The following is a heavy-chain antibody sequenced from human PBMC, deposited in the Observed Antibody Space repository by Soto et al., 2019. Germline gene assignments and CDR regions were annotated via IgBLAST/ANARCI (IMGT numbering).Heavy chain of an antibody. Sequence: QVQLVESGGGVVQPGRSLRLSCAASGFTFSRYGMHWVRQAPGKGLEWVAVISYDGSNKNYADSVKGRFTISRDNSKNPLYLQMNSLRAEDTAVYYCAKDQRSYNWNDVNWFDPWGQGTLVTVSS. J-gene: IGHJ5*02. CDR3: AKDQRSYNWNDVNWFDP. D-gene: IGHD1-1*01. CDR2: ISYDGSNK. CDR1: GFTFSRYG. V-gene: IGHV3-30*18.